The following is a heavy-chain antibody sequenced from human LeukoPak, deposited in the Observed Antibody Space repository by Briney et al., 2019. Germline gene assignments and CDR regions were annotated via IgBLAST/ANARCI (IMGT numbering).Heavy chain of an antibody. V-gene: IGHV3-23*01. J-gene: IGHJ4*02. CDR1: GFTFSSYA. Sequence: PGGSLRLSCAASGFTFSSYAMSWVRQAPGKGLEWVSAISGSGGSTYYADSVKGRFTISRDNSKNTLYLQMNSLRAEDTAVYYCAKDKGRVVITTLDYWGQGTLVTVSS. CDR2: ISGSGGST. D-gene: IGHD3-22*01. CDR3: AKDKGRVVITTLDY.